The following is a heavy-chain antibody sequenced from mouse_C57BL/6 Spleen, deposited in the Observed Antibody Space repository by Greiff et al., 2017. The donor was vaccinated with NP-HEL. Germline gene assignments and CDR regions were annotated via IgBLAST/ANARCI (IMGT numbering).Heavy chain of an antibody. CDR1: GYTFTSYW. CDR3: AREGGNYSFDY. V-gene: IGHV1-64*01. D-gene: IGHD2-1*01. Sequence: VQLQQPGAELVKPGASVKLSCKASGYTFTSYWMHWVKQRPGQGLEWIGMIHPNSGSTNYNEKFKSKATLTVDKSSNTAYMQLSSLTSEDSAVYYCAREGGNYSFDYWGQGTTLTVSS. CDR2: IHPNSGST. J-gene: IGHJ2*01.